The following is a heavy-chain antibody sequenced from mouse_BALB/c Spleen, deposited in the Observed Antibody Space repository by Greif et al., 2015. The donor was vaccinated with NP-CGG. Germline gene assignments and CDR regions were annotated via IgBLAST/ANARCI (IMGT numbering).Heavy chain of an antibody. Sequence: VMLVESGPGLVAPSQSLSITRTVSGFSLTSYGVHWVRQPPGKGLEWPGVIWAGGSTNYNSALMSRLSISKDNSKSQVFLKMNSLQTDDTAMYYCARKGYDYDEDYAMDYWGQGTSVAVSS. D-gene: IGHD2-4*01. V-gene: IGHV2-9*02. CDR1: GFSLTSYG. J-gene: IGHJ4*01. CDR2: IWAGGST. CDR3: ARKGYDYDEDYAMDY.